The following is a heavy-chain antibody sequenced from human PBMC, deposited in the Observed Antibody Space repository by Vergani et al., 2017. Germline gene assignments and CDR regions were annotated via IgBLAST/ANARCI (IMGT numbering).Heavy chain of an antibody. CDR1: GFTFSSYG. CDR2: TRNKANSYTT. Sequence: VQLVESGGGVVQPGRSLRLSCAASGFTFSSYGMHWVRQAPGKGLEWVGRTRNKANSYTTEYAASVKGRFTISRDDSKNSLYLQMNSLKTEDTAVYYCARTSVVAHDAFDIWGQGTMVTVSS. J-gene: IGHJ3*02. CDR3: ARTSVVAHDAFDI. V-gene: IGHV3-72*01. D-gene: IGHD2-15*01.